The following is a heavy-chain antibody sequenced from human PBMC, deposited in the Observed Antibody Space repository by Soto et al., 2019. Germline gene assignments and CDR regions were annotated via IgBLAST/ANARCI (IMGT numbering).Heavy chain of an antibody. CDR2: INPNSGGT. Sequence: ASVKVSCKASGYTFTGYYMHWVRQAPGQGLEWMGWINPNSGGTNYAQKFQGRVTMTRDTSISTAYMELSRLRSDDTAVYYCARSDSSSWYPPIDPWGEGTLVTVSS. CDR3: ARSDSSSWYPPIDP. CDR1: GYTFTGYY. D-gene: IGHD6-13*01. J-gene: IGHJ5*02. V-gene: IGHV1-2*02.